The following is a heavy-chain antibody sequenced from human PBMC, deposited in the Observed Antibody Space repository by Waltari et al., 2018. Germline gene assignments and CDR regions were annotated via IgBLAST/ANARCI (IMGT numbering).Heavy chain of an antibody. V-gene: IGHV3-9*03. CDR3: ARGGDSSSWYPSDFDY. D-gene: IGHD6-13*01. J-gene: IGHJ4*02. Sequence: EVQLLESGGGLVQPGGSLRLSCAASGFTFDDYAMHWVRQAPGKGLEWVSGISWNSGSIGYADSVKGRFTISRDNAKNSLYLQMNSLRAEDMALYYCARGGDSSSWYPSDFDYWGQGTLVTVSS. CDR1: GFTFDDYA. CDR2: ISWNSGSI.